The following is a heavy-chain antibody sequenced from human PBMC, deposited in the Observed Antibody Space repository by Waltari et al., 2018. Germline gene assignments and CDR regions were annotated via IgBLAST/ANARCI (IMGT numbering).Heavy chain of an antibody. CDR2: ISSSSSYI. D-gene: IGHD3-9*01. CDR1: GFTFSSYS. Sequence: EVQLVESGGGLVKPGGSLRLSCAASGFTFSSYSMNWVRQAPGKGLEWVSSISSSSSYIYYADSVKGRFTISRDNAKNSLYLQMNSLRAEDTAVYYCARDRKFPSFDWLLYGDPLDYWGQGTLVTVSS. V-gene: IGHV3-21*01. J-gene: IGHJ4*02. CDR3: ARDRKFPSFDWLLYGDPLDY.